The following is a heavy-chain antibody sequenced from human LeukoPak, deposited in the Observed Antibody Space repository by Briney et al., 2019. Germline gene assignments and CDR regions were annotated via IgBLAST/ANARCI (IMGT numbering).Heavy chain of an antibody. CDR3: AGPALQFYYYYGMDV. V-gene: IGHV3-30*03. Sequence: PGGSLRLSCAASGFTFSSYGMHWVRQAPGKGLEWVAVISYDGSNKYYADSVKGRFTISRDNSKNTLYLQMNSLRAEDTAVYYCAGPALQFYYYYGMDVWGQGTTVTVSS. CDR1: GFTFSSYG. CDR2: ISYDGSNK. D-gene: IGHD2-2*01. J-gene: IGHJ6*02.